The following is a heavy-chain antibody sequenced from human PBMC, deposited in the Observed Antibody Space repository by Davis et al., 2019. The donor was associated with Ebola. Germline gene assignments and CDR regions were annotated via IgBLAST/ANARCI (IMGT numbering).Heavy chain of an antibody. Sequence: PSETLSLTCTVSGDSINNYFWSWVRQPAGEGLQWIGRLYASVTTNYHPSLKSRVTMSIDTSKKQFSLNLTSVTAADTAVYYCARGFTSATRRRGGFDYWGQGTLVTVSS. J-gene: IGHJ4*02. CDR1: GDSINNYF. V-gene: IGHV4-4*07. CDR3: ARGFTSATRRRGGFDY. D-gene: IGHD6-6*01. CDR2: LYASVTT.